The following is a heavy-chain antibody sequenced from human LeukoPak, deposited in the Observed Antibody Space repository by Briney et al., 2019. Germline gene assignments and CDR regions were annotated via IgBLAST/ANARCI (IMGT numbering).Heavy chain of an antibody. CDR3: ARASDETPFDC. Sequence: PGRSLRLSCAASGFSFSQYDMQWVRQAPGKGLEWVTFIWYDGTTKYYADSVKGRFTISRDNSNNTLSLQMNSLRVEDTAVYYCARASDETPFDCWGQGTLVTVSS. CDR2: IWYDGTTK. V-gene: IGHV3-33*01. CDR1: GFSFSQYD. J-gene: IGHJ4*02.